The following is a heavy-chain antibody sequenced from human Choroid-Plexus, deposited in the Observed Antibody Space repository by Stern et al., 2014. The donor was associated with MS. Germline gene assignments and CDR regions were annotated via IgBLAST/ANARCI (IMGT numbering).Heavy chain of an antibody. D-gene: IGHD2/OR15-2a*01. Sequence: QVQLVQSGGGVVQPGRPLRLSCAASGFSLSRFGMHCVRQATGKGLEWVAMISYDGSKDYADSVKGRFAISRDNSKNTRYLQMNSLRAEDTAVYDCAKDRQYLTFFFDFWGQGSLVTVSS. CDR3: AKDRQYLTFFFDF. CDR1: GFSLSRFG. J-gene: IGHJ4*02. V-gene: IGHV3-30*18. CDR2: ISYDGSK.